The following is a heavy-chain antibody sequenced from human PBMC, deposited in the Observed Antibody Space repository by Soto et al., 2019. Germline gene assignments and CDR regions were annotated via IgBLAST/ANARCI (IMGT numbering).Heavy chain of an antibody. CDR2: INPNSGGT. J-gene: IGHJ6*02. D-gene: IGHD2-15*01. V-gene: IGHV1-2*02. CDR3: AREDCSGGSCYHYYGMDV. Sequence: ASVKVSCKASGYTFTGYYMHWVRQAPGQGLEWMGWINPNSGGTNYAQKFQGRVTMTRDTSISTAYMELSRLRSDDTAVYYCAREDCSGGSCYHYYGMDVWGQGTTVTVSS. CDR1: GYTFTGYY.